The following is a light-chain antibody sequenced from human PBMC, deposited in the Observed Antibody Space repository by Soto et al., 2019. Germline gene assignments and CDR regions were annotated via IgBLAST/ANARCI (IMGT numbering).Light chain of an antibody. J-gene: IGLJ2*01. CDR1: SSDVGGYNY. CDR2: DVS. Sequence: SALTQPASVSGSPGQSITISCTGTSSDVGGYNYVSWYQQHPGKAPNLMIFDVSNRPSGVSDRFSGSKSGNTASLTISGLQAEDEADYYCSSYTSSSTLRVFGGGTKLTVL. V-gene: IGLV2-14*01. CDR3: SSYTSSSTLRV.